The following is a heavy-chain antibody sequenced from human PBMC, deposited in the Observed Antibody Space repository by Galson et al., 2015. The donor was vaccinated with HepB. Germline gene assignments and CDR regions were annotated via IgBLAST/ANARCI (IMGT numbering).Heavy chain of an antibody. V-gene: IGHV2-26*01. CDR1: GFSLNSPRMG. D-gene: IGHD5-18*01. J-gene: IGHJ4*02. Sequence: PALVKPTQTLTLTCTVSGFSLNSPRMGVSWIRQPPGKALEWLAHIFSNDDKSYSTSLKSRLTISKDTSKSQVVLTMTNMDPVDTATYYCARTTGYIYGYDYWGQGTLVTVSS. CDR3: ARTTGYIYGYDY. CDR2: IFSNDDK.